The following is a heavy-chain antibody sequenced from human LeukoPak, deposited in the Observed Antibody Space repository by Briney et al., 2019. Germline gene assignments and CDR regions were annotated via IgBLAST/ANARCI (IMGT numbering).Heavy chain of an antibody. CDR1: GGTFSSYA. J-gene: IGHJ4*02. CDR2: IIPIFGTA. V-gene: IGHV1-69*06. Sequence: ASVKVSCKASGGTFSSYAISWVRQAPGQGLEWMGGIIPIFGTANYAQKFQGRVTITADKSTSTAYMELSSLRSEDTAVYYCARLSSAIVNYFDYWGQGTLVTVSS. D-gene: IGHD5-18*01. CDR3: ARLSSAIVNYFDY.